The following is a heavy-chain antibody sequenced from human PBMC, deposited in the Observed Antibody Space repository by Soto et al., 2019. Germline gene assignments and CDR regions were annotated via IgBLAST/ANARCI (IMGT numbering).Heavy chain of an antibody. CDR1: GFTFSSYW. J-gene: IGHJ4*02. D-gene: IGHD5-18*01. Sequence: VQLVESGGGLVQPGGSLRLSCAASGFTFSSYWMLWVRQAPGKGLVWVSRINSDGSTTSYADSVKGRFTISRDNAKNTLYLQMNSLRAEDTAVYYCARVNPGYSYVNNWGQGTLVTVSS. CDR2: INSDGSTT. CDR3: ARVNPGYSYVNN. V-gene: IGHV3-74*01.